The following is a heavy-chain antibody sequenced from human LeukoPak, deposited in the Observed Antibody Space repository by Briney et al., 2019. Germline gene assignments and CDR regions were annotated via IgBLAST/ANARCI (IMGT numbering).Heavy chain of an antibody. CDR1: GYTFSDYY. CDR3: ARSGITIFGVVYDAFDI. D-gene: IGHD3-3*01. CDR2: INPNSGGT. Sequence: ASVKVSCKASGYTFSDYYIHWVRQAPGQGLEWMGWINPNSGGTNYAQKFQGRVTMTRDTSISTAYMELSRLRSDDTAVYYCARSGITIFGVVYDAFDIWGQGTMVTVSS. J-gene: IGHJ3*02. V-gene: IGHV1-2*02.